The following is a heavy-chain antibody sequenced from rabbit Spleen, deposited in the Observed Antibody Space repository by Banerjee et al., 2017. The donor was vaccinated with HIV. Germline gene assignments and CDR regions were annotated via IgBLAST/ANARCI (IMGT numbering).Heavy chain of an antibody. Sequence: QSLEESGGDLVKPGASLTLTCTASGFSFSPVNWIYWVRQAPGKGLEWIGTVYAGSTATNDYARWANGRVTISKPSSTTVALQMTSLTAADTATYFCARNFDLWGPGTLVTVS. J-gene: IGHJ4*01. CDR1: GFSFSPVNW. V-gene: IGHV1S40*01. CDR2: VYAGSTATN. CDR3: ARNFDL.